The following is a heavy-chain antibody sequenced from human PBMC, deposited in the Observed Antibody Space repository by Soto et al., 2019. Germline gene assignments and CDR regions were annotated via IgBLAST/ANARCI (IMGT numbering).Heavy chain of an antibody. CDR1: GVTFSSYS. D-gene: IGHD1-26*01. CDR2: IIPIFGTA. J-gene: IGHJ4*02. CDR3: ARDGGRHSGGIDY. Sequence: SVKVSGKASGVTFSSYSINWVRQAPGQGLEWMGEIIPIFGTANYAQKFQGRVTITADESTSTAYMELSSLRSEDTAVYYCARDGGRHSGGIDYWGQGPLVTVSS. V-gene: IGHV1-69*13.